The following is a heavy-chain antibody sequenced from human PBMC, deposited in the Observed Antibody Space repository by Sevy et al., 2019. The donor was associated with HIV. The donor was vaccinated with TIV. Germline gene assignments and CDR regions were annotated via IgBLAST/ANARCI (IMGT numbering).Heavy chain of an antibody. CDR1: GFTFNIYS. CDR3: AREGCTKPHHY. CDR2: LSFGCGKI. Sequence: GGSLRLSCAASGFTFNIYSMSWVRQTPGKGLEWVATLSFGCGKINHAESVKGRFTMSRDDSKNAVYLQMNNLRVEDTAIYYCAREGCTKPHHYWGQGTLVTVSS. D-gene: IGHD2-8*01. J-gene: IGHJ4*02. V-gene: IGHV3-23*01.